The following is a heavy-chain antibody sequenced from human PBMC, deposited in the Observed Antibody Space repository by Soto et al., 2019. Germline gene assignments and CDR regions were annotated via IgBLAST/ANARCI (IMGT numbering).Heavy chain of an antibody. V-gene: IGHV4-59*01. CDR3: ATQTGLYYYGMDV. Sequence: QVQLQESGPGLVKPSETLSLTCTVSGGSINAFFWSWVRQPPGKGLESIGYIFYSGSTNYNPSLKSRVTISLDTSKTQFSLNLTSVTAADTALYYCATQTGLYYYGMDVWGQGTTVAVSS. CDR1: GGSINAFF. J-gene: IGHJ6*02. CDR2: IFYSGST.